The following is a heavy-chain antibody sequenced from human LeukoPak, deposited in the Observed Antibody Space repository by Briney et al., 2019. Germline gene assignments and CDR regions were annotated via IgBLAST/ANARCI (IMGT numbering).Heavy chain of an antibody. CDR1: GGSISSYY. CDR3: ARGGDGLAYCGGDCYSAVD. J-gene: IGHJ4*02. D-gene: IGHD2-21*02. V-gene: IGHV4-59*01. CDR2: IYYSGST. Sequence: SGTLSLTCTVSGGSISSYYWSWIRQPPGKGLEWIGYIYYSGSTNYNPSLKSRVTISVDTSKNQFSLKLSSVTAADTAVYYCARGGDGLAYCGGDCYSAVDWGQGTLVTVSS.